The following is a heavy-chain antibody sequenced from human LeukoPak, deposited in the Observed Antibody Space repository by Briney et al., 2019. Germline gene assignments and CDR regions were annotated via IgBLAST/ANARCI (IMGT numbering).Heavy chain of an antibody. V-gene: IGHV3-48*01. D-gene: IGHD6-19*01. CDR2: ISSSSNTI. J-gene: IGHJ4*02. CDR1: GFTFSSYS. CDR3: ARDLWDSSGWYEY. Sequence: GGSLRLSCAASGFTFSSYSMNWVRQAPGKGLEWVSYISSSSNTIYYADSVKGRFTISRDNAKNSLYLQMNSLRAEDTAVYYCARDLWDSSGWYEYWGQGTLVTVSS.